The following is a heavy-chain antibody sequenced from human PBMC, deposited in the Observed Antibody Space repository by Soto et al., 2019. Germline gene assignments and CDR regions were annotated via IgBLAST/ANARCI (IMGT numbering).Heavy chain of an antibody. D-gene: IGHD3-22*01. CDR2: IYYSGST. J-gene: IGHJ4*02. CDR3: ARKGYYDSSGFDY. V-gene: IGHV4-59*01. CDR1: GGSISSYY. Sequence: SETLSLTCTVSGGSISSYYWSWIRQPPGKGLEWIGYIYYSGSTNYNPSLKSRVTISVDTSKNQFSLKLSSVTAADTAVYYCARKGYYDSSGFDYWGQGTLVTVSP.